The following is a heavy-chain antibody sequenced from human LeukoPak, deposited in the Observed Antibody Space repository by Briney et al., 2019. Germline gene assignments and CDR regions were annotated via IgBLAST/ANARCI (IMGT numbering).Heavy chain of an antibody. CDR2: IRYDGSNK. V-gene: IGHV3-30*02. CDR1: GFTFSSYA. D-gene: IGHD2-21*02. CDR3: AKDPAYCGGDCY. Sequence: GGSLRLSCAASGFTFSSYAMHWVRQAPGKGLEWVAYIRYDGSNKYYADSVKGRFTISRDNSKNTLYLQMSSLRAEDTAVYYCAKDPAYCGGDCYWGQGTLVTVSS. J-gene: IGHJ4*02.